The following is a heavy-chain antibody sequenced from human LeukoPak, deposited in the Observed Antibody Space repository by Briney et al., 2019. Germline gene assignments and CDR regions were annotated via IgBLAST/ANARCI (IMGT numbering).Heavy chain of an antibody. D-gene: IGHD1-26*01. CDR3: ARHKTFIVRTTQTDYFDY. CDR1: GYSFTSYW. CDR2: FYPGDSDT. Sequence: AESLKISCKGSGYSFTSYWIGWVRQMPGKGLEWMGIFYPGDSDTRYSPSFHGQVTISADKSISTAYLQWGSLKASDTAIYYCARHKTFIVRTTQTDYFDYWGQGTLVTVSS. J-gene: IGHJ4*02. V-gene: IGHV5-51*01.